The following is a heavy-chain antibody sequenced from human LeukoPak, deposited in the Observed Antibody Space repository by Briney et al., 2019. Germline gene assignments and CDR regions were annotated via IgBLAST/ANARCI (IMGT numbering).Heavy chain of an antibody. CDR1: GFTFSSYG. V-gene: IGHV3-23*01. Sequence: GGSLRLSCAASGFTFSSYGMSWVRQAPGKGLEWVSAISGSGGSTYYADSVKGRFTISRDNSKNTLYLQMNSLRAEDTAVYYCAKGSLWFGANWFDPWGQGTLVTVSS. CDR2: ISGSGGST. D-gene: IGHD3-10*01. J-gene: IGHJ5*02. CDR3: AKGSLWFGANWFDP.